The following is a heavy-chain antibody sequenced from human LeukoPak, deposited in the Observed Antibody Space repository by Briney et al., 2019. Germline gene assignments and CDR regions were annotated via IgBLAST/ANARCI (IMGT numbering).Heavy chain of an antibody. V-gene: IGHV3-23*01. D-gene: IGHD3-10*01. CDR1: GFTFSSYA. CDR2: ISGSGGST. J-gene: IGHJ4*02. CDR3: AKDQEFYGSGSDFVDY. Sequence: GGSLRLSCAASGFTFSSYATSWVRQAPGKGLEWVSAISGSGGSTYYADSVKGRFTIARDNSKSTLYLQMDSLRAEDTAIYYCAKDQEFYGSGSDFVDYWGQGTLVTVSS.